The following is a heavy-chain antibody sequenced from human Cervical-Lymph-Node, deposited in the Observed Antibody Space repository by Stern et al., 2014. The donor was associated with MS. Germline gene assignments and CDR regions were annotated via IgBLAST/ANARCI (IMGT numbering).Heavy chain of an antibody. CDR1: GVTLSDYA. V-gene: IGHV1-69*01. D-gene: IGHD1-1*01. CDR3: ARDNDDNGMDV. J-gene: IGHJ6*02. Sequence: QMQLVQSGSEVKKPGSSLRVSCKISGVTLSDYAISWVRQGPGQGLEWMGGFIPLFGTTFYAQKYQGRVTITANESTSTVYMDLSSLRYEDTAVYYCARDNDDNGMDVWGQGTTISVSS. CDR2: FIPLFGTT.